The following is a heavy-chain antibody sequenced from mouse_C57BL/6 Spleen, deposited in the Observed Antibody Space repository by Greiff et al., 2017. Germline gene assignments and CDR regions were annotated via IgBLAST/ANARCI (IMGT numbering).Heavy chain of an antibody. J-gene: IGHJ2*01. V-gene: IGHV3-6*01. CDR2: ISYDGSN. Sequence: VQLQESGPGLVKPSQSLSLTCSVTGYSITSGYYWNWIRQFPGNKLEWMGYISYDGSNNYNPSLKNRISITRDTSKNQFFLKLNSVTTEDTATYYCARVLEDYFDYWGQGTTLTVSS. CDR1: GYSITSGYY. CDR3: ARVLEDYFDY.